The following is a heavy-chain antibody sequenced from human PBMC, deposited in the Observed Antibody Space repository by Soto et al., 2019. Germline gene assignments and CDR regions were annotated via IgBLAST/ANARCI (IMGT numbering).Heavy chain of an antibody. Sequence: SETLSLTCTVSGGSVSSGSYYWSWIRQPPGKGLEWIGYIYYSGSTDYNPSLKSRVTISVDTSKNQFSLKLSSVTAADTAVYYCARDRRSGSSRGPYYYYYYGMDVWGQGTTVTVSS. V-gene: IGHV4-61*01. CDR2: IYYSGST. J-gene: IGHJ6*02. D-gene: IGHD1-26*01. CDR3: ARDRRSGSSRGPYYYYYYGMDV. CDR1: GGSVSSGSYY.